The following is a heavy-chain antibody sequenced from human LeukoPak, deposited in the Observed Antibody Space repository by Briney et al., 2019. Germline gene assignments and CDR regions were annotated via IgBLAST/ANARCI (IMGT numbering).Heavy chain of an antibody. Sequence: GGSLRLSCAASGFTFSSYEMNWVRQAPGKGLEWVSYIASGGGANRFYSESVKGRFTISRDNAKNSLYLHMNSPRAEDTGVYYCARIGTTTRGPAGLDVWGQGTTVIVSS. CDR3: ARIGTTTRGPAGLDV. D-gene: IGHD2/OR15-2a*01. V-gene: IGHV3-48*03. CDR2: IASGGGANR. J-gene: IGHJ6*02. CDR1: GFTFSSYE.